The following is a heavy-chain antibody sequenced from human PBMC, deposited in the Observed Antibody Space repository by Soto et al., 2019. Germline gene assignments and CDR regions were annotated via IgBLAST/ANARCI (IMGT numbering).Heavy chain of an antibody. D-gene: IGHD1-26*01. CDR1: VWSFIDYY. CDR3: EREPGHIGRWEGY. V-gene: IGHV4-34*01. Sequence: PSSTXSLTGSFYVWSFIDYYCIWLRHPPGRGLEWIGEINHSGSTSYKPSLKSRVSISVETSKKQFSLRLTSVTAADTAIYYCEREPGHIGRWEGY. CDR2: INHSGST. J-gene: IGHJ2*01.